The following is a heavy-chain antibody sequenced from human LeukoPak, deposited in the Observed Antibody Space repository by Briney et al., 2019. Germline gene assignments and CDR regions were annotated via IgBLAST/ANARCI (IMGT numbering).Heavy chain of an antibody. V-gene: IGHV5-51*01. D-gene: IGHD6-19*01. CDR1: GYSFTSYW. Sequence: GESLKISCKGSGYSFTSYWIGWVRQMPGKSLEWMGIIYPGDSDTRYSPSFQGQVTISADKSISTAYLQWRSLKASDTAMYYCARTKYSSGWTRSNWFDPWGQGTLVTVSS. J-gene: IGHJ5*02. CDR3: ARTKYSSGWTRSNWFDP. CDR2: IYPGDSDT.